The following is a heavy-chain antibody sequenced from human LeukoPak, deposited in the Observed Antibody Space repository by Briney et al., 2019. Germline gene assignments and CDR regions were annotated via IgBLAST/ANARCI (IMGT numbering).Heavy chain of an antibody. CDR1: GFTFSNYW. CDR3: ARPAAMGNYYYYYMDV. J-gene: IGHJ6*03. Sequence: GGSLRLSCAASGFTFSNYWMHWVRQAPGKGLVWVSAISGSGGSTYYADSVKGRFTISRDNSKNTLYLQMNSLRAEDTAVYYCARPAAMGNYYYYYMDVWGKGTTVTVSS. V-gene: IGHV3-23*01. D-gene: IGHD2-2*01. CDR2: ISGSGGST.